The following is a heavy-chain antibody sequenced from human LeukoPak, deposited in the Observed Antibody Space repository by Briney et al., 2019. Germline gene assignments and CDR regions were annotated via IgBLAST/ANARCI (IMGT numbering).Heavy chain of an antibody. CDR2: INAGNGNT. Sequence: EASVKVSCKASGYTFTTYNINWVRQAPGQRLEWMGWINAGNGNTKYSQEFQGRVTITRDTSASTAYMELSSLRSEDMAVHYCARDPGYSSGWFDYWGQGTLVTVSS. D-gene: IGHD6-19*01. V-gene: IGHV1-3*03. CDR3: ARDPGYSSGWFDY. CDR1: GYTFTTYN. J-gene: IGHJ5*01.